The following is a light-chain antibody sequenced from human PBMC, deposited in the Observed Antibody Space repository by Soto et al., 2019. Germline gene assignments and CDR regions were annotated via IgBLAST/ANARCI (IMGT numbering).Light chain of an antibody. V-gene: IGKV1-12*01. Sequence: DILMTQSPSSVSVSVGDRVIVTCRASQDIDRWLAWYQQSPGKAPKLLLYGAFNLQSWVPSRFSGSGSGTDYTFTILSLQHDEFSSYYSQHAKSPPYTFGQGTKLEIK. J-gene: IGKJ2*01. CDR3: QHAKSPPYT. CDR1: QDIDRW. CDR2: GAF.